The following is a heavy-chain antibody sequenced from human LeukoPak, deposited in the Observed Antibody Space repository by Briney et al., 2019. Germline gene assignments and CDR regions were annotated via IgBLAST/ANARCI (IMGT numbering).Heavy chain of an antibody. D-gene: IGHD3-22*01. V-gene: IGHV4-30-2*01. CDR3: ARALALDYYDSSGLVDY. CDR1: GGSISSGGYS. Sequence: SETLSLTCAVSGGSISSGGYSWSWIRQPPGKGLEWIGYIYHSGSTYYNPSLKSRVTISVDTSKNQFSLKLSSVTAADTAVYYCARALALDYYDSSGLVDYWGQGTLVTVSS. CDR2: IYHSGST. J-gene: IGHJ4*02.